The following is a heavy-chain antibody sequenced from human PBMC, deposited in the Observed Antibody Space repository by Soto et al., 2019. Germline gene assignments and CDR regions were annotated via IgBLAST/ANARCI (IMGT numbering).Heavy chain of an antibody. CDR2: INPNSGGT. CDR3: ARAARRDIVVVPAAVYYYYYYGMDV. Sequence: ASVKVSCKASGYTFTGYYMHWVRQAPGQGLEWMGWINPNSGGTNYAQKFQGRVTMTRDTSISTAYMELSRLRSDDTAVYYCARAARRDIVVVPAAVYYYYYYGMDVWGQVTTVTVSS. CDR1: GYTFTGYY. J-gene: IGHJ6*02. D-gene: IGHD2-2*01. V-gene: IGHV1-2*02.